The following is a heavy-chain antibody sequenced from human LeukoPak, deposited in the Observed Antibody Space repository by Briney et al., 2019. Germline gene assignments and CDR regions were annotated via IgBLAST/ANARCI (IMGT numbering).Heavy chain of an antibody. J-gene: IGHJ4*02. V-gene: IGHV3-23*01. D-gene: IGHD3-10*01. CDR2: ISGSGDNT. Sequence: GGTLRLSCAASGFTFSSHGMSWVRQAPGKGLEWVSTISGSGDNTYYADSVKGRFTISRDNSKNTLYLQMNSLRAEDTAVYYCAKVTYGSGTYGAFDYWGQGTLVTVST. CDR3: AKVTYGSGTYGAFDY. CDR1: GFTFSSHG.